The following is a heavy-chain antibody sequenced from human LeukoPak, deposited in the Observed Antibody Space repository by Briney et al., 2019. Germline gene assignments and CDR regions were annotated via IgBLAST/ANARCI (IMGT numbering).Heavy chain of an antibody. Sequence: PSETLSLTCTVSGGSISSSSYYWGWIRQPPGKGLEWIGSIYYSGSTYYNPSLKSRVTISVDTSKNQFSLRLSSVTAADTAVYYCARGTSTIVATFSYWGQGTLVTVSS. J-gene: IGHJ4*02. CDR3: ARGTSTIVATFSY. V-gene: IGHV4-39*07. D-gene: IGHD5-12*01. CDR2: IYYSGST. CDR1: GGSISSSSYY.